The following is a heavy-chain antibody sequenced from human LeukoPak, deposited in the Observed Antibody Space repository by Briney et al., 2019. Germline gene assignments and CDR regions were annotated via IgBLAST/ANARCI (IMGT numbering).Heavy chain of an antibody. V-gene: IGHV4-39*07. D-gene: IGHD3-9*01. J-gene: IGHJ6*02. CDR2: IYYSGST. CDR1: GGSISSSSYY. CDR3: ARLPFDWLLDHYYYGMDV. Sequence: PSGTLSLTCTVSGGSISSSSYYWGWIRQPPGKGLEWIGSIYYSGSTYYNSSLKSRVTISVDTSKNQFSLKLSSVTAADTAVYYCARLPFDWLLDHYYYGMDVWGQGTTVTVSS.